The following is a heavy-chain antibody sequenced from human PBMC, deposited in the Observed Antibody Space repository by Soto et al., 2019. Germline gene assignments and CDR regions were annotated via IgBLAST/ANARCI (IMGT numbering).Heavy chain of an antibody. J-gene: IGHJ4*02. CDR1: GFTFSSYA. CDR2: ISGSGANT. CDR3: AKRSLYSSGDVDY. Sequence: EVQLLESGGGLVQPGGSLRLSCAASGFTFSSYAMSWVRQAAGKGLEWVSTISGSGANTYYADSVKGRFTISRDNSKNTLYLQMNILRAEDTAVYYCAKRSLYSSGDVDYWGQGTLVTVSS. D-gene: IGHD6-19*01. V-gene: IGHV3-23*01.